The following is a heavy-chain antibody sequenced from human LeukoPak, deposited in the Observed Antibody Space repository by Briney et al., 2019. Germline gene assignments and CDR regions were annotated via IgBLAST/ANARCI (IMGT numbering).Heavy chain of an antibody. CDR2: IRSKANSYAT. D-gene: IGHD3-22*01. CDR1: GFTFSGSA. V-gene: IGHV3-73*01. J-gene: IGHJ4*02. CDR3: TSYYDSSGYFNFDY. Sequence: GGSLRLSCAASGFTFSGSAMHWVRQASGKGLEWVGRIRSKANSYATAYAASVKGRFTISRDDSKNTAYLQMNSLKTEDTAVYYCTSYYDSSGYFNFDYWGQGTLVTVSS.